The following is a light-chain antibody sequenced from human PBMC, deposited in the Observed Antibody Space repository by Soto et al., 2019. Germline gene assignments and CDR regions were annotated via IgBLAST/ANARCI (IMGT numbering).Light chain of an antibody. CDR3: CSYAGSSTYV. CDR1: SSDAGSYNL. CDR2: EGS. J-gene: IGLJ1*01. V-gene: IGLV2-23*01. Sequence: QSALTQPASVSGSPGQSITISCTGTSSDAGSYNLVSWYQQHPGKAPKLMIYEGSKRPSGVSNRFSGSKSGNTASLTISGLQAEDEADYYCCSYAGSSTYVFGTGTKVTFL.